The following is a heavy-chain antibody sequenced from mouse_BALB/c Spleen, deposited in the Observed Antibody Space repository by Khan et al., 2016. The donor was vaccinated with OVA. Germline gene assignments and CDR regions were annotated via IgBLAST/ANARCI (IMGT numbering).Heavy chain of an antibody. Sequence: QVQLKESGPGLVQPSQSLSITCTVPVFSLITYGVHWVRQSPGKGLEWLGVIWSDGSTDYNAAFISRLSITKDNSKSQVFFKMNSLQADDTAIYYCARNSYRYYFTYWGRGTLVTVSA. J-gene: IGHJ3*01. D-gene: IGHD2-12*01. CDR3: ARNSYRYYFTY. V-gene: IGHV2-2*01. CDR2: IWSDGST. CDR1: VFSLITYG.